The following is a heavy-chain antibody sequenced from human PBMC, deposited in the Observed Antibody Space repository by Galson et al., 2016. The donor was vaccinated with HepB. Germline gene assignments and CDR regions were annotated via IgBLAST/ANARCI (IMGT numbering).Heavy chain of an antibody. Sequence: SVKVSCKASGYTFTGYYMHWVRQAPGQGLEWMGWINPNSGDTKYAQKFQGRLTMTEDTPRNTAYMDLSSLKSDDMATYYCLTEAGDFWGQGTLVIVSS. CDR3: LTEAGDF. D-gene: IGHD3-16*01. CDR2: INPNSGDT. V-gene: IGHV1-2*02. J-gene: IGHJ4*02. CDR1: GYTFTGYY.